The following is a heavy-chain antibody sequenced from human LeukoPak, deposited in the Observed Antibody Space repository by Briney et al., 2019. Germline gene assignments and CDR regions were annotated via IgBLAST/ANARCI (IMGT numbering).Heavy chain of an antibody. CDR1: SASISTYY. V-gene: IGHV4-59*01. CDR3: ATQPAGPASCFDP. Sequence: PSETLSLTCSVSSASISTYYWSWIRQAPGKGLEWIGFIYYSGNTNYNPSLKSRATLFLDTSKNQFSLKLSSVTAADTAVYYCATQPAGPASCFDPWGQGTLVTVSP. CDR2: IYYSGNT. D-gene: IGHD5-18*01. J-gene: IGHJ5*02.